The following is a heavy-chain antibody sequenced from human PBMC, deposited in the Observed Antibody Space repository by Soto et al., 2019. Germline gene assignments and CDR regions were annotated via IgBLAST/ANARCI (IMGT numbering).Heavy chain of an antibody. D-gene: IGHD6-13*01. J-gene: IGHJ6*02. CDR2: IYYSGST. CDR1: GGPISSSSYY. CDR3: ARAGGYSSSWYGYYYYGMDV. V-gene: IGHV4-39*01. Sequence: SETLSLTCTVSGGPISSSSYYWGWIRQPPGKELEWIGSIYYSGSTYYNPSLKSRVTISVDTSKKQFSLKLSSVTAADTAVYYCARAGGYSSSWYGYYYYGMDVWGQGTTVTVSS.